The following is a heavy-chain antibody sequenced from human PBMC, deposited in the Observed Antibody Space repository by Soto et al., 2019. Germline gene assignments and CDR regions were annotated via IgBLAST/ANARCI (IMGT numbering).Heavy chain of an antibody. CDR1: RFTFSSYT. J-gene: IGHJ3*02. CDR2: ISSSTTYI. CDR3: ARDFDSSGYYGPVGAFDI. D-gene: IGHD3-22*01. Sequence: EVQLVESGGGLVKPGGSLRLSCSASRFTFSSYTMNWVRQAPGKGLEWVSSISSSTTYIYYADSVKGRFTIYRDNAKNSLYLQVNSLRAEDTAVYYCARDFDSSGYYGPVGAFDIWGQGTMVTVSS. V-gene: IGHV3-21*03.